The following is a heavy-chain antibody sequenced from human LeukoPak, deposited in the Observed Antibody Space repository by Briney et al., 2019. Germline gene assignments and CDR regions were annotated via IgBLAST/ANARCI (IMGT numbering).Heavy chain of an antibody. CDR1: GGSISSYY. CDR3: ARASSGWYNWFDP. D-gene: IGHD6-19*01. CDR2: IYYSGST. J-gene: IGHJ5*02. Sequence: SETLSLTCTVSGGSISSYYWGWIRQPPGKGLEWIGSIYYSGSTYYNPSLKSRVTISVDTSKNQFSLKLSSVTAADTAVYYCARASSGWYNWFDPWGQGTLVTVSS. V-gene: IGHV4-39*07.